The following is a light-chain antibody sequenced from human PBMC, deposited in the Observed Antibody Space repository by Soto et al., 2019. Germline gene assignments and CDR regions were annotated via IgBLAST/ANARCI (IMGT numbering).Light chain of an antibody. CDR2: GAS. CDR1: QSVSSNY. CDR3: QQYGSSPRT. Sequence: ETVLTQSPGTLSLSPGERATLSCRASQSVSSNYLAWYQQKPGQAPRLLMYGASRRATGTPERFSGSGSGTDFTLTISRLEPEDFAVYYCQQYGSSPRTFGQGTKVDI. J-gene: IGKJ1*01. V-gene: IGKV3-20*01.